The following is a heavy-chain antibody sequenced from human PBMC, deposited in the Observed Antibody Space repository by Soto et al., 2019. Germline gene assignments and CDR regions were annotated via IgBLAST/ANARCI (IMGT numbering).Heavy chain of an antibody. CDR1: GFYFSSYG. CDR3: TKDPHFDF. V-gene: IGHV3-30*18. CDR2: ISYHGKTI. J-gene: IGHJ4*02. Sequence: GGSLRLSCAASGFYFSSYGMHWVRQAPDRGLEWVAAISYHGKTIYYADSVKGRFTISRDNSKNTVYLQMNTLRTEDTAVYYCTKDPHFDFWGQGTLVTVSS.